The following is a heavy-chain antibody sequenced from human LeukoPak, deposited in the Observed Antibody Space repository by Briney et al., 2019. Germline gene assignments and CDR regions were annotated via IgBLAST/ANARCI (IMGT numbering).Heavy chain of an antibody. CDR1: GGSISSSNYY. Sequence: SETLSLTCTVSGGSISSSNYYWNWIRQHPGKGLEWIGYIYYSGSTYYNPSLESRVTISVDTSKNQFFLKLSSVTAADTAVYYCARHSSNDYYYRYYFDYWGQGTLVTVSS. CDR3: ARHSSNDYYYRYYFDY. CDR2: IYYSGST. J-gene: IGHJ4*02. V-gene: IGHV4-31*03. D-gene: IGHD3-22*01.